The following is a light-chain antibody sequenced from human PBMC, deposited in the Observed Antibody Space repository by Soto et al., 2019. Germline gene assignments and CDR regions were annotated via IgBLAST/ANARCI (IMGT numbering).Light chain of an antibody. CDR3: SSFTSRFTFV. CDR1: RSDVGAYNY. J-gene: IGLJ1*01. Sequence: QSALTQPASVSGSPGQSIAISCTGTRSDVGAYNYVSWYQQHPGKAPILMISEVTNRPSGVSDRFSGSKSGNTASLTISGLQAEDEPDYYCSSFTSRFTFVFGAGTKGTVL. CDR2: EVT. V-gene: IGLV2-14*01.